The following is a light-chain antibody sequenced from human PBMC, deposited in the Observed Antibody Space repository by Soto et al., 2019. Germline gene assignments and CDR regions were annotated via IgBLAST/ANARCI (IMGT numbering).Light chain of an antibody. J-gene: IGLJ1*01. V-gene: IGLV2-14*01. Sequence: QSALTQPASVSGSPGQSITISCIGSSGDVGGYNYVSWYQQHSGKAPKLMIYQDTKRPSGISNRFSGSKSGNTASLTISGLQAEDEADYYCSSYTSNETYVFXTGTKGHRP. CDR2: QDT. CDR3: SSYTSNETYV. CDR1: SGDVGGYNY.